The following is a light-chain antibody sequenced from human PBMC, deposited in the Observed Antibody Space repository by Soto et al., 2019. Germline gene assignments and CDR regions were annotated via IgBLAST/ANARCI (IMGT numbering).Light chain of an antibody. CDR2: EVS. CDR1: SNDIGEYNY. V-gene: IGLV2-14*01. Sequence: QSALTQPASVSGSPGQSVTISCAGSSNDIGEYNYVSWYQQHPGEAPKVVIYEVSSRPSGSSNRFSGSKSGNTASLTISGLQAEDEADYYCSSYTNSRTLVFGTGTQLTVL. J-gene: IGLJ7*01. CDR3: SSYTNSRTLV.